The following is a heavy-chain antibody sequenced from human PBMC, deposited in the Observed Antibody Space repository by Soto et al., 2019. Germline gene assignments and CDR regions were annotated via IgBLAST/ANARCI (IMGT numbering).Heavy chain of an antibody. CDR3: ARIELERRREFDY. J-gene: IGHJ4*02. CDR2: INPNSGGT. CDR1: GYTFTGYY. Sequence: ASVKVSCKASGYTFTGYYMHWVRQAPGQGLEWMRWINPNSGGTNYAQKFQGRVTMTRDTSISTAYMELSRLRSDDTAVYYCARIELERRREFDYWGQGTLVTVSS. D-gene: IGHD1-1*01. V-gene: IGHV1-2*02.